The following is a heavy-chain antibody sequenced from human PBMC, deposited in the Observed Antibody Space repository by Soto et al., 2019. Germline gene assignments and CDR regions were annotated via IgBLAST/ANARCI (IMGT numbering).Heavy chain of an antibody. J-gene: IGHJ4*02. CDR3: AHRYGGNYYRWYFDS. V-gene: IGHV2-5*01. Sequence: PSETLSLTCTVSDGSISNFYWSWIRQSPGKAPEWLALISWKDEKRYNPGLKSRLTITKDTSKNQVVLTMTDLDPVDTATYFCAHRYGGNYYRWYFDSWGQGTLVTVSS. CDR1: DGSISNFYW. CDR2: ISWKDEK. D-gene: IGHD1-26*01.